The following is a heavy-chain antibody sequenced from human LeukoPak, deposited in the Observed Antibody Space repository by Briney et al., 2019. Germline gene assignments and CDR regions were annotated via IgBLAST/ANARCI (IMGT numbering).Heavy chain of an antibody. J-gene: IGHJ5*02. V-gene: IGHV3-11*04. D-gene: IGHD1-26*01. CDR3: ARTGIVGAPRYNWFDP. CDR2: ISSSGSTI. CDR1: GFTFSDYY. Sequence: GGSLRLSCAASGFTFSDYYMSWIRQAPGQGLELVSYISSSGSTIYYADSVKGRFTVSRDNAKNSLYLQMNSLRAEDTAVYYCARTGIVGAPRYNWFDPWGQGTLVTVSS.